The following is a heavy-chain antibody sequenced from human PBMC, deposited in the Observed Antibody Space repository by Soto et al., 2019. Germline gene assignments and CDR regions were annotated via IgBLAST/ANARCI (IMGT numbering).Heavy chain of an antibody. D-gene: IGHD6-6*01. J-gene: IGHJ6*02. CDR1: GFTFSSYA. V-gene: IGHV3-30-3*01. CDR3: ARDSGPGYSSSSRVYYYGMDV. Sequence: PVGSLRLSCAASGFTFSSYAMHWFRQAPGKGLEWVAVISYDGSNKYYADSVKGRFTISRDNSKNTLYLQMNSLRAEDTAVYYCARDSGPGYSSSSRVYYYGMDVWGQGTTVTVSS. CDR2: ISYDGSNK.